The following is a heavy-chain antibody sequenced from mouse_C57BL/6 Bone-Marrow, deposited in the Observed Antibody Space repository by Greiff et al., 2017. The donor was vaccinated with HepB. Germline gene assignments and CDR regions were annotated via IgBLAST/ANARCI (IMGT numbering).Heavy chain of an antibody. Sequence: QVQLQQSDAELVKPGASVKISCKVSGYTFTDHTIHWMKQRPEQGLEWIGYIYPRDGSTKYNEKFKGKATLTADKSSSTAYMQLNSLTSEDSAVYFCARTIYYDYDGRVYYAMDYWGQGTSVTVSS. D-gene: IGHD2-4*01. CDR1: GYTFTDHT. CDR3: ARTIYYDYDGRVYYAMDY. J-gene: IGHJ4*01. CDR2: IYPRDGST. V-gene: IGHV1-78*01.